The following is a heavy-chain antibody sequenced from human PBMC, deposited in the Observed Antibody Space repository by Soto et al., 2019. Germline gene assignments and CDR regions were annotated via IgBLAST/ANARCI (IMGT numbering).Heavy chain of an antibody. CDR2: ISYDGGNK. Sequence: QVQLVESGGGVVQPGRSLRLSCAASGFTFRNYAMHWVRQAPGKGLECVAVISYDGGNKFYRDYVKGRFTISRGNSKNTLYLQRNSLRYEDTAVYYCARGDREDIAVVIGVRPGEYGVDVWGQGTTVTVSS. CDR1: GFTFRNYA. J-gene: IGHJ6*02. V-gene: IGHV3-30-3*01. CDR3: ARGDREDIAVVIGVRPGEYGVDV. D-gene: IGHD2-15*01.